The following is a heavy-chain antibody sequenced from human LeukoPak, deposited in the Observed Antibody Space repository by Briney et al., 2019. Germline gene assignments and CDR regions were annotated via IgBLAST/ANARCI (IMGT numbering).Heavy chain of an antibody. CDR2: IIPIFGTA. J-gene: IGHJ6*03. CDR3: AREMRDYYYMDV. CDR1: GGTFSSYA. Sequence: SVKVSCKASGGTFSSYAISWVRQAPGQGLEWMGGIIPIFGTANYAQKFQGRVTITADKSTSTAYMELSSLRSEDTAVYYCAREMRDYYYMDVWGKGTTVTVSS. V-gene: IGHV1-69*06.